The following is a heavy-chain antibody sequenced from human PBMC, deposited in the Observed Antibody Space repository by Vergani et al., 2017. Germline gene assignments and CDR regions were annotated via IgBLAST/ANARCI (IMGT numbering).Heavy chain of an antibody. CDR2: MNGDGDTI. J-gene: IGHJ5*02. Sequence: EVQLLESGGDLVQPGGSLRLSCAASGFTFNEYWMHWARQVPGKGLVWVSGMNGDGDTISYADSVKGRFTISRDNAKNTLFLQMNSLRAEDTAVYYCARARKFRVGVVWENWFDPWGQGTLVTVSS. V-gene: IGHV3-74*02. CDR3: ARARKFRVGVVWENWFDP. D-gene: IGHD3-3*01. CDR1: GFTFNEYW.